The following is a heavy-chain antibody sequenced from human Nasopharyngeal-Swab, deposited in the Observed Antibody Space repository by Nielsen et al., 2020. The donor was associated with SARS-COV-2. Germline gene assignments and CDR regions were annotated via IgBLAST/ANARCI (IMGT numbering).Heavy chain of an antibody. CDR2: IVVGSGNT. CDR3: ATDSSGYHDAFDI. V-gene: IGHV1-58*01. D-gene: IGHD3-22*01. Sequence: WVRQVPGQRLEWIGWIVVGSGNTNYAQKFQERVTITRDMSTSTAYMELSSLRSEDTAVYYCATDSSGYHDAFDIWGQGTMVTVSS. J-gene: IGHJ3*02.